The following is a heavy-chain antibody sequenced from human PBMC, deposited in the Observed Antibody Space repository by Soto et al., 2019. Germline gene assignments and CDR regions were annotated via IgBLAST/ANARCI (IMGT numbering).Heavy chain of an antibody. CDR1: GFTFSSYA. D-gene: IGHD2-2*01. V-gene: IGHV3-23*01. Sequence: EVQLLESGGGLVQPGGSLRLSCAASGFTFSSYAMSWVRQAPGKGLEWVSGVSGSGGGTYYADSVQGRFTISRDNSKNTLYLQMNSLRAKDTAVYYCAKALGSSVSAFDIWGQGTTVTVSS. CDR3: AKALGSSVSAFDI. J-gene: IGHJ3*02. CDR2: VSGSGGGT.